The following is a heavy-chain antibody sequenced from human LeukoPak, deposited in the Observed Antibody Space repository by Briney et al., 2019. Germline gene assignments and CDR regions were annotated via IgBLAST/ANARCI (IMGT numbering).Heavy chain of an antibody. CDR1: GGSFSGYY. J-gene: IGHJ6*03. D-gene: IGHD6-13*01. V-gene: IGHV4-34*01. CDR2: INHSGST. CDR3: ARRGSSSWSNPYYYYYYMDV. Sequence: SETLSLTCAVYGGSFSGYYWSWIRQPPGRGLEWIGEINHSGSTNYNPSLKSRVTISVDTSKNQFSLKLSSVTAADTAVYYCARRGSSSWSNPYYYYYYMDVWGKGTTVTVSS.